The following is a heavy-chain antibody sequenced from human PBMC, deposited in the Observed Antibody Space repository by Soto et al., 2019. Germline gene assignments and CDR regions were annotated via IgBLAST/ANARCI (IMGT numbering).Heavy chain of an antibody. CDR2: INHSGST. J-gene: IGHJ6*03. CDR3: ARAITVTTSYPRYYYYYMDV. CDR1: GGAFSGYY. V-gene: IGHV4-34*01. Sequence: PSETLSLTCAVYGGAFSGYYWSWIRPPPGKGLEWIGEINHSGSTNYNPSLKSRVTISVDTSKNQFSLKLSSVTAADTAVYYCARAITVTTSYPRYYYYYMDVWGKGTTVTVSS. D-gene: IGHD4-4*01.